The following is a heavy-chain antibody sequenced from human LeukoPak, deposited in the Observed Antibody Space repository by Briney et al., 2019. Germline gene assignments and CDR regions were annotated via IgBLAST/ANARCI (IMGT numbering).Heavy chain of an antibody. CDR1: GYTFTSYG. D-gene: IGHD2-15*01. CDR3: ARDIPYCSGGSCYSSDFDY. V-gene: IGHV1-18*01. Sequence: GASVTVSCTASGYTFTSYGISWVRQAPGQGLEWMGWISAYNGNTDYAQKLQGRVTMTTDTSTSTAYMELRSLRSDDTAVYYCARDIPYCSGGSCYSSDFDYWGQGTLVTVSS. J-gene: IGHJ4*02. CDR2: ISAYNGNT.